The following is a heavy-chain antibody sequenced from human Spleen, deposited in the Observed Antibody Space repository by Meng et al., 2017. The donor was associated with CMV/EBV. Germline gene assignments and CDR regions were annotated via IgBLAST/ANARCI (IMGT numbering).Heavy chain of an antibody. CDR2: INHSGST. V-gene: IGHV4-34*01. Sequence: VQAQQWGAGLLKPSETLSLTCAVYGGSFSGYYWSWIRQPPGKGLEWIGEINHSGSTNYNPSLKSRVTISVDTSKNQFSLKLSSVTAADTAVYYCARGLEDSSGYRPFDYWGQGTLVTVSS. J-gene: IGHJ4*02. CDR3: ARGLEDSSGYRPFDY. D-gene: IGHD3-22*01. CDR1: GGSFSGYY.